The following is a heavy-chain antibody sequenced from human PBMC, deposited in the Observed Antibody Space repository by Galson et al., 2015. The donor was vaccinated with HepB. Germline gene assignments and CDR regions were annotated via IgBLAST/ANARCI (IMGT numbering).Heavy chain of an antibody. CDR2: IGHGGRTI. Sequence: SLRLSCAASGFTFSNYGMNWVRQAPGKGLEWVSAIGHGGRTIYYADSVKDRFTVSRDNSKNTLYLQMNSLRAEDTAVYYCARDFTWIGAAATSFDYWGQGTLVTVSS. CDR1: GFTFSNYG. D-gene: IGHD2-15*01. V-gene: IGHV3-23*01. J-gene: IGHJ4*02. CDR3: ARDFTWIGAAATSFDY.